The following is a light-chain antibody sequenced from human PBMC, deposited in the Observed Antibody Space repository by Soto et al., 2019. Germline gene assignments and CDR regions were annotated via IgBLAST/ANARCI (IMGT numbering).Light chain of an antibody. CDR2: KAS. V-gene: IGKV1-5*03. CDR3: QQYEDYYT. J-gene: IGKJ2*01. Sequence: DIHMTQSPSTLSASVGDRVTITCRASQSISSWLAWYQQKPGKAPNLLIYKASSLEGGVPSRFSGTGSGTEFTLTISSLPPYDFATYYCQQYEDYYTFGQGTKLEIK. CDR1: QSISSW.